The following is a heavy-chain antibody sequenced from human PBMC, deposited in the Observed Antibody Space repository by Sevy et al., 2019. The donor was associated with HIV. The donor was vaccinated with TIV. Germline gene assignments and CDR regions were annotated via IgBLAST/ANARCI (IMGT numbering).Heavy chain of an antibody. D-gene: IGHD6-13*01. CDR2: ISGSGGST. J-gene: IGHJ4*02. V-gene: IGHV3-23*01. CDR1: GFTFSSYA. Sequence: GGSLRLSCAASGFTFSSYAMSWVRQAPGKGLEWVSAISGSGGSTYYADSVKGRLTISRDNSKNTLYLQMNSLRAEDTAVYYCAKADSSSWYSDYWGQGTLVTVSS. CDR3: AKADSSSWYSDY.